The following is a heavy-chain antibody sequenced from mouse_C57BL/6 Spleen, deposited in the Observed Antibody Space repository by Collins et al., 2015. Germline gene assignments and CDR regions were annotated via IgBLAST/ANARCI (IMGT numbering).Heavy chain of an antibody. Sequence: DVQLQESGPGLVKPSQSLSLTCSVTGYSITSGYYWNWIRQFPGNKLEWMGYISYDGSNNYNPSLKNRISITRDTSKNQFFLKLNSVTTEDTATYYCAREGYDAFAYWGQGTLVTVSA. CDR3: AREGYDAFAY. CDR2: ISYDGSN. D-gene: IGHD2-2*01. CDR1: GYSITSGYY. J-gene: IGHJ3*01. V-gene: IGHV3-6*01.